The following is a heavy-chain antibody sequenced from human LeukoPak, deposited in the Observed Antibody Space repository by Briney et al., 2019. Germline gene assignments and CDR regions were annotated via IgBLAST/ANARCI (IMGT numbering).Heavy chain of an antibody. Sequence: GGSLRLSCAASGFTFDDYAMNWVRQAPGKGLEWVCGINWNGGSTGYADSVKGRFTIFRDNAEKSLYLQMNSLRAEDTALYYCARDSGWKALEYWGQGTLVTVSS. CDR1: GFTFDDYA. CDR2: INWNGGST. CDR3: ARDSGWKALEY. J-gene: IGHJ4*02. V-gene: IGHV3-20*04. D-gene: IGHD3-10*01.